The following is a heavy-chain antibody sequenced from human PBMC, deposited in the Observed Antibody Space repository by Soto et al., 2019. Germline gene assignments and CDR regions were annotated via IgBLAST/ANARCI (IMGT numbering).Heavy chain of an antibody. D-gene: IGHD2-2*01. V-gene: IGHV1-69*13. CDR1: GGTFSSYA. Sequence: SVKVSCKASGGTFSSYAISWVRQAPGQGLEWMGGIIPIFGTANYAQKFQGRVTITADESTSTAYMELSSLRSEDTAVYYCARAGGYCSSTSCYLFDPWGQGTLVTSPQ. J-gene: IGHJ5*02. CDR2: IIPIFGTA. CDR3: ARAGGYCSSTSCYLFDP.